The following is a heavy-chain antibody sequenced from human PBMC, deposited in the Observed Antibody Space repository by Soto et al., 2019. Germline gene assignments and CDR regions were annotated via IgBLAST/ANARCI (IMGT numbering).Heavy chain of an antibody. D-gene: IGHD3-10*01. CDR3: AKDQLRGVRGVITSYYGMDV. J-gene: IGHJ6*02. V-gene: IGHV3-30*18. CDR2: ISYDGSNK. CDR1: GFTFSSYG. Sequence: QVQLVESGGGVVQPGRSLRLSCAASGFTFSSYGMHWVRQAPGKGLEWVAVISYDGSNKYYADSVKGRFTISRDNSKNPLYLQMNSLRAEDTAVYYCAKDQLRGVRGVITSYYGMDVWGQGTTVTVSS.